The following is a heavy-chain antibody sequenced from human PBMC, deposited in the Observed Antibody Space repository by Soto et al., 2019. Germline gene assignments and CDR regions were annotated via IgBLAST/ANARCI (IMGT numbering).Heavy chain of an antibody. V-gene: IGHV4-61*01. CDR2: IYYSGST. Sequence: SETLSLTCAVSGDSVSSGSYYWSWIRQPPGKGLEWIGYIYYSGSTNYNPSLKSRVTISVDTSKNQFSLKLSSVTAADTAVYYCARGLDLVGATTWGQGTLVTVSS. CDR1: GDSVSSGSYY. J-gene: IGHJ5*02. CDR3: ARGLDLVGATT. D-gene: IGHD1-26*01.